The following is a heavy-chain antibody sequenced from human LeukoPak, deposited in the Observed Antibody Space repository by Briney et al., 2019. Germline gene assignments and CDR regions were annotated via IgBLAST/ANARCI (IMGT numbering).Heavy chain of an antibody. V-gene: IGHV4-4*07. J-gene: IGHJ4*02. Sequence: SETLSLTCAVSGGSLNIYNWNWIRQPAGKGLEWIGRIHNNGKTMYSPSLKGRVTMSLDTSKRQLSLNLYSVTAADTAVYYCASSDDSHGYQLDYWGQGLLVTVSS. CDR1: GGSLNIYN. CDR3: ASSDDSHGYQLDY. CDR2: IHNNGKT. D-gene: IGHD3-22*01.